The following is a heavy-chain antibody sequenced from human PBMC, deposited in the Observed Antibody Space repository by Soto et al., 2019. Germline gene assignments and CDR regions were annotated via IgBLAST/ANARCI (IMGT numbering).Heavy chain of an antibody. V-gene: IGHV3-30*04. D-gene: IGHD1-26*01. CDR2: ISNDGTKK. Sequence: GGPLRLSCAAAGCTFRDYAIHWVRQAPGEGLEWVAVISNDGTKKFYADSVKGRFTISRDNSRKALYLQMNSLRADDTALYYCALNRWELGPTDYWGQGTLVTVSS. J-gene: IGHJ4*02. CDR1: GCTFRDYA. CDR3: ALNRWELGPTDY.